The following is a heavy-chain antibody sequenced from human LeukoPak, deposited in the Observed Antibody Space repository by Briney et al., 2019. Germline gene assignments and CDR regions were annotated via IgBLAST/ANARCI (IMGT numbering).Heavy chain of an antibody. Sequence: ASVKVSCKLSGYTLTELSMHWVRQAPGTRLEWMGGFDPEDGETIYAQKFQGRVTMTEDTSTDTAYMELSSLRSEDTAMYYCATDIVYYDSSGYGLDYWGQGTLVTASS. D-gene: IGHD3-22*01. CDR3: ATDIVYYDSSGYGLDY. CDR2: FDPEDGET. V-gene: IGHV1-24*01. CDR1: GYTLTELS. J-gene: IGHJ4*02.